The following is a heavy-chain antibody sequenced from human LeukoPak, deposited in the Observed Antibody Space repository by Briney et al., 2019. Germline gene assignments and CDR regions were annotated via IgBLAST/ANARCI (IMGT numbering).Heavy chain of an antibody. CDR3: ARDLNSGYVHGMDV. D-gene: IGHD5-12*01. CDR1: GFTFSSYA. J-gene: IGHJ6*02. CDR2: ISYDGSNK. Sequence: GRSLRLSCAASGFTFSSYAMHWVRQAPGKGLEWVAVISYDGSNKYYADSVKGRFTISRDNSKNTLYLQMNSLRAEDTAVYYCARDLNSGYVHGMDVWGQGTTVTVSS. V-gene: IGHV3-30-3*01.